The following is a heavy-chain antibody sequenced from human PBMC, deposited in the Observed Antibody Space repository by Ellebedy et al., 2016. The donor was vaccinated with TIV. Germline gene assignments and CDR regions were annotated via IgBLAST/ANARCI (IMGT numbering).Heavy chain of an antibody. D-gene: IGHD5-18*01. CDR3: ARWDTNKNAYDI. J-gene: IGHJ3*02. Sequence: SETLSLTCSVPGGSITYYYWNWVRQPPGKGLEWLGYIYYCGSSRYNPSLKNRVTMSVETSMSQLSLRLSSVTAADTAVYYCARWDTNKNAYDIWGQGTMVTVSS. CDR2: IYYCGSS. CDR1: GGSITYYY. V-gene: IGHV4-59*08.